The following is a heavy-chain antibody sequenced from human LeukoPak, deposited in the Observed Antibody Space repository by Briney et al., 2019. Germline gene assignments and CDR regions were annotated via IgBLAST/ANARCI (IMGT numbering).Heavy chain of an antibody. D-gene: IGHD6-19*01. V-gene: IGHV1-8*01. Sequence: ASVKVPCKASGYTFTSYDINWVRQATGQGLEWMGWMNPNSGNTGYAQKFQGRVTMTRNTSISTAYMELSSLRSEDTAVYYCARGLGGAVAGTWGYYYYYGMDVWGQGTTVTVSS. CDR3: ARGLGGAVAGTWGYYYYYGMDV. CDR1: GYTFTSYD. J-gene: IGHJ6*02. CDR2: MNPNSGNT.